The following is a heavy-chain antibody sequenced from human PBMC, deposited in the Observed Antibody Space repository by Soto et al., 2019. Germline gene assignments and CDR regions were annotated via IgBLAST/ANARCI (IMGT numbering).Heavy chain of an antibody. CDR2: IPYDGSNK. Sequence: HPGGSLRLSCAASGFTFSSYGMHWVRQAPGKGLEWVAVIPYDGSNKYYADSVKGRFTISRDNSKNTLYLQMNSLRAEDTAVYYCAKDLDSGYDFSSSSWPSDNYFDYWGQGTLVTVSS. CDR3: AKDLDSGYDFSSSSWPSDNYFDY. V-gene: IGHV3-30*18. J-gene: IGHJ4*02. D-gene: IGHD5-12*01. CDR1: GFTFSSYG.